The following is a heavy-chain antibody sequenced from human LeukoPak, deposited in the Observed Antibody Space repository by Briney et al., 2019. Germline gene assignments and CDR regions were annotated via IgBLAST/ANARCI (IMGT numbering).Heavy chain of an antibody. J-gene: IGHJ4*02. CDR1: GDTFSSYA. CDR2: IIPIFGTV. V-gene: IGHV1-69*13. CDR3: ARESRSDYYHTSGYFDS. Sequence: GASVKVSCKASGDTFSSYAINWVRQAPGQGLEWMGGIIPIFGTVNYAQKFQGRVTITADESTSTAYMELSSLRSEDTAVYYCARESRSDYYHTSGYFDSWGQGTLVTVSS. D-gene: IGHD3-22*01.